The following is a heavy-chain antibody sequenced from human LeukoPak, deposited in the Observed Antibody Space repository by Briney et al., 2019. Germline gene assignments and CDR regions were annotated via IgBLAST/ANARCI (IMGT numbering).Heavy chain of an antibody. CDR1: GGSFSGYY. J-gene: IGHJ4*02. V-gene: IGHV4-34*01. Sequence: SETLSLTCAVYGGSFSGYYWSWIRQPPGKGLEWIGEINHSGSTNYNPSLKSRVTISVDTSKNQFSLKLSSVTAADTAVYYRARGQVGRAGTFRIWAYFDHWGQGTLVIVSS. CDR3: ARGQVGRAGTFRIWAYFDH. CDR2: INHSGST. D-gene: IGHD6-19*01.